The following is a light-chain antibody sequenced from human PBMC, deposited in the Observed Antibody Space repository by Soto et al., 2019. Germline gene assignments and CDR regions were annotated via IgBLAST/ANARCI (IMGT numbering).Light chain of an antibody. V-gene: IGKV1-33*01. CDR1: QVINNY. J-gene: IGKJ2*01. CDR3: QQYETLPYT. Sequence: DLQLTQSASSLSASVGDRVTITCQASQVINNYLNWYQQKLGKAPKLVIYDISTLEIGVPSRFGGGQSGTNFTLTITGLQAEDFATYYCQQYETLPYTFGRGTKLEI. CDR2: DIS.